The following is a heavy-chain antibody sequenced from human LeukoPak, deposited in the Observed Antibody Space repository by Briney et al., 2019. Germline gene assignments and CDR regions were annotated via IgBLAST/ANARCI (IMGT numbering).Heavy chain of an antibody. D-gene: IGHD2-15*01. V-gene: IGHV4-30-2*01. J-gene: IGHJ4*02. CDR1: GGSISSGGYS. Sequence: SQTLSLTCAVSGGSISSGGYSWSWIRQPPGKGLEWIGYIYHSGSTYYNPSLKSRVTISVDRSKNQFSLKLSSVTAADTAVYYCARGYCSGGGCYQYYFDYWGQGTLVTVSS. CDR3: ARGYCSGGGCYQYYFDY. CDR2: IYHSGST.